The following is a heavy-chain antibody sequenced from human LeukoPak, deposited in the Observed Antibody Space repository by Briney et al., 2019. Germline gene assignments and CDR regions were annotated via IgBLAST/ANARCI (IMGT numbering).Heavy chain of an antibody. Sequence: ASVKVSCTASGYTFTSYDINWVRQATGQGLEWMGWMNPNSGNTGYAQKFQGKVTMTRNTSISTAYMELSSLRSEDTAVYYCAKVPAKYCSSTSCPGGGFDYWGQGTLVTVSS. CDR3: AKVPAKYCSSTSCPGGGFDY. D-gene: IGHD2-2*01. CDR1: GYTFTSYD. V-gene: IGHV1-8*01. CDR2: MNPNSGNT. J-gene: IGHJ4*02.